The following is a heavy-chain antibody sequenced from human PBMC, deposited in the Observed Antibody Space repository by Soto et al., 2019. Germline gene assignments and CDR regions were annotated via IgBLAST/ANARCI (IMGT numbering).Heavy chain of an antibody. Sequence: QVQLVESGGGVVQPGRSLRISCAASGFTFSSYGMHWVRQAPGKGLEWGAGIWYDGSNKYYAASVKGRFTISRDNSKNTLYLQMNSLRAEDTAVYYCARDTNWFDPWGQGTLVTVSS. CDR1: GFTFSSYG. CDR2: IWYDGSNK. CDR3: ARDTNWFDP. J-gene: IGHJ5*02. V-gene: IGHV3-33*01.